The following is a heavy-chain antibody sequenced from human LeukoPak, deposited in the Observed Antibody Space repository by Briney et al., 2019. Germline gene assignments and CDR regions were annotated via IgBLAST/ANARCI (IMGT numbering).Heavy chain of an antibody. J-gene: IGHJ4*02. CDR1: EFTFSSYE. D-gene: IGHD5-12*01. Sequence: GGSLRLSCAASEFTFSSYEMYWVRQAPGKGLEGVSYISSSGSTIYYADSVKGRFTISRDNAKNSLYLQMNSLRAEDTAIYYCARLPYSGYGGGRVYWGQGTLVTVSS. V-gene: IGHV3-48*03. CDR3: ARLPYSGYGGGRVY. CDR2: ISSSGSTI.